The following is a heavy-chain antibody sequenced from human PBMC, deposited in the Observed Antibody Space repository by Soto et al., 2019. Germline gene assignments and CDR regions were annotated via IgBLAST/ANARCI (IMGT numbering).Heavy chain of an antibody. CDR2: INTSGGST. J-gene: IGHJ4*02. D-gene: IGHD3-22*01. Sequence: ASVKVSCKASGYTLSSYYMHWVRQAPGQGLEWMGIINTSGGSTTYAQKFQGRVTMTRDTSTSTVYMELSSLRTDDTAVYYCARVTTLAFDYWGQGTLVTVSS. CDR1: GYTLSSYY. CDR3: ARVTTLAFDY. V-gene: IGHV1-46*01.